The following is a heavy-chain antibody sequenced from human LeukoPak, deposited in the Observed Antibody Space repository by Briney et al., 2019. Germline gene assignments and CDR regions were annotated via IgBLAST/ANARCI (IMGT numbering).Heavy chain of an antibody. CDR3: ASDRSMSGWYIDL. J-gene: IGHJ2*01. Sequence: GGSLRLSCAASGFTFSSYGMHWVRQAPGKGLEWVAVIWYDGSNKYYPDSVQGRFTISRDNSKNTLYLQVNSMRAEDTAVYYCASDRSMSGWYIDLWGRGTLVTVSS. CDR1: GFTFSSYG. V-gene: IGHV3-33*01. CDR2: IWYDGSNK. D-gene: IGHD2/OR15-2a*01.